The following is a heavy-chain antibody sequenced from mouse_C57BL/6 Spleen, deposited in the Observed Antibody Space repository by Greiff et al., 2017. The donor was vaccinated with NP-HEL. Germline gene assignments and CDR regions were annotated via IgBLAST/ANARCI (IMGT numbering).Heavy chain of an antibody. Sequence: QVQLQQSGAELVKPGASVKISCKASGYAFSSYWMNWVKQRPGKGLEWIGQIYPGDGDTNYNGKFKGKATLTADKSSSTAYMQLSSLTSEDSAVYFCARSNLVATGYFDYWGQGTTLTVSS. CDR3: ARSNLVATGYFDY. V-gene: IGHV1-80*01. CDR1: GYAFSSYW. D-gene: IGHD1-1*01. CDR2: IYPGDGDT. J-gene: IGHJ2*01.